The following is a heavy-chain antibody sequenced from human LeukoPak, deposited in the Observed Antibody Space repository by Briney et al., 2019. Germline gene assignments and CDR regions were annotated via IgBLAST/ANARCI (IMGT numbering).Heavy chain of an antibody. D-gene: IGHD2-15*01. CDR3: ARGTYRAASYYFDY. CDR2: IIPILGIA. J-gene: IGHJ4*02. Sequence: SVKVSCKASGGTXSSYAISWVRQAPGQGLEWMGRIIPILGIANYAQKFQGRVTITADKSTSTAYMELSSLRSEDTAVYYCARGTYRAASYYFDYWGQGTLVTVSS. CDR1: GGTXSSYA. V-gene: IGHV1-69*04.